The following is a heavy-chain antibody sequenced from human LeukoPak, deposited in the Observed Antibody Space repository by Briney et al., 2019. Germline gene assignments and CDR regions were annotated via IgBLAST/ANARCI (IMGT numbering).Heavy chain of an antibody. D-gene: IGHD3-3*01. J-gene: IGHJ3*02. V-gene: IGHV4-39*01. Sequence: PSETLSLTCTVSGGSISSSSYYWGWIRQPPGKGLECIGTIYYSGNTYYNPSLKSRVTISVDTSKNQFSLKLTSVTAADTAVYYCARQSATYYDFWSGSFDIWGQGTMVTVSS. CDR3: ARQSATYYDFWSGSFDI. CDR1: GGSISSSSYY. CDR2: IYYSGNT.